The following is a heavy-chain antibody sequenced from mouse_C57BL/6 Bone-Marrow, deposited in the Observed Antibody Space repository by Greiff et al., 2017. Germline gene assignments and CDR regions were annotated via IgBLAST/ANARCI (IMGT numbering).Heavy chain of an antibody. CDR2: INPNNGGT. Sequence: EVQLQQSGPELVKPGASVKISCKASGYTFTDYYMNWVKQSHGKSLEWIGDINPNNGGTSYNQKFKGKATLTVDKSSSTAYMELRSLTSEDSAVYYCARWSWVRYYFDYWGQGTTLTVSS. J-gene: IGHJ2*01. CDR3: ARWSWVRYYFDY. V-gene: IGHV1-26*01. CDR1: GYTFTDYY.